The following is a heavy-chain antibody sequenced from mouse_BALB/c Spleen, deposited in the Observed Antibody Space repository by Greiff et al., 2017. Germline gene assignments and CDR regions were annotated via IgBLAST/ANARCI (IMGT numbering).Heavy chain of an antibody. CDR2: IDPANGNT. CDR3: ASDYDYAMDY. D-gene: IGHD2-4*01. CDR1: GFNIKDTY. Sequence: EVQLQQSGAELVKPGASVKLSCTASGFNIKDTYMHWVKQRPEQGLEWIGRIDPANGNTKYDPKFQGKATITADTSSNTAYLQLSSLTSEDTAVYYWASDYDYAMDYWGQGTSVTVSS. J-gene: IGHJ4*01. V-gene: IGHV14-3*02.